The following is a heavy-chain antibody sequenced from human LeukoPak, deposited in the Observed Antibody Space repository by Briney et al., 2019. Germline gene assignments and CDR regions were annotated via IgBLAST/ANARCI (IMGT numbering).Heavy chain of an antibody. CDR1: GGSISSYY. CDR2: IYHSGST. Sequence: SETLSLTCTVSGGSISSYYWSWIRQPPGKGLEWIGYIYHSGSTYYNPSLKSRVTISVDRSKNQFSLKLSSVTAADTAVYYCARVGQYCSSTSCYIGWFDPWGQGTLVTVSS. D-gene: IGHD2-2*02. CDR3: ARVGQYCSSTSCYIGWFDP. V-gene: IGHV4-59*12. J-gene: IGHJ5*02.